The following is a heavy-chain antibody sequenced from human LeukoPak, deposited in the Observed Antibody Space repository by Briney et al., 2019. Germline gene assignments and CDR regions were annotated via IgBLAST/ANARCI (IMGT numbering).Heavy chain of an antibody. J-gene: IGHJ6*04. D-gene: IGHD3-10*01. CDR1: GYTLTELS. V-gene: IGHV1-24*01. Sequence: ASVTVSCKVSGYTLTELSMPWVRQAPGKGVEGMGGFNPEDGETIYAQKFQGRVTMTEDTSTDTAYMELSSLRSEDTAVYYCAGRAVVRSRSRDYYYYYGMDVWGKGTTVTVSS. CDR3: AGRAVVRSRSRDYYYYYGMDV. CDR2: FNPEDGET.